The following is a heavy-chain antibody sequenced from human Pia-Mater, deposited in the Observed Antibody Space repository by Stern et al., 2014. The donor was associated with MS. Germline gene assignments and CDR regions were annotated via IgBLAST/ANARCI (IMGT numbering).Heavy chain of an antibody. Sequence: QVTLKESGPALVKPTQTLTLTCTFSGFSLSTSGMRVSWIRQPPGKALEWLARIGWDDDKFYSPSLKTRLTISKDTSKNQVVLTMTNMDPVDTATYYCARSPPYYEFWNDYYYFDYWGQGTLVAVSS. D-gene: IGHD3-3*01. V-gene: IGHV2-70*04. CDR2: IGWDDDK. J-gene: IGHJ4*02. CDR3: ARSPPYYEFWNDYYYFDY. CDR1: GFSLSTSGMR.